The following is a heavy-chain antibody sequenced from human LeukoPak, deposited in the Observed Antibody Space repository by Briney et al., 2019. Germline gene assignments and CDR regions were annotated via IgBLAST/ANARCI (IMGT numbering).Heavy chain of an antibody. D-gene: IGHD3-3*01. V-gene: IGHV4-59*01. CDR2: IYDSGST. J-gene: IGHJ3*02. CDR3: ARDPGKNYNFWSGRGFDI. CDR1: GDSISNYY. Sequence: SETLSLTCTVSGDSISNYYWSWIRQPPGKGLEWIGYIYDSGSTNYNPSLKSRVTISVDTSKNQFSLKLSSVTAADTAVYYCARDPGKNYNFWSGRGFDIWGQGTMVAVSS.